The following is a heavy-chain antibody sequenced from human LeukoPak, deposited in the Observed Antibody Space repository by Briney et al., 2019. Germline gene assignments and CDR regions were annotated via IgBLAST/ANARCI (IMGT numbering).Heavy chain of an antibody. Sequence: GGSLRLSCAVSGVTVSSSYMSWVRQAPGKGLEWVSVIYSGGSTYYADSVKGRFTIARDNSKNTVYLQMNSLRAEDTAVYYCARGSNYDYWGQGTLVTVSS. V-gene: IGHV3-66*02. CDR1: GVTVSSSY. CDR3: ARGSNYDY. J-gene: IGHJ4*02. CDR2: IYSGGST.